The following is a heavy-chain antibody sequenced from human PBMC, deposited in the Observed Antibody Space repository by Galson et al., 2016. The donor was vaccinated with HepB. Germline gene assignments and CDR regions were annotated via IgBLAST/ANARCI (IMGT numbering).Heavy chain of an antibody. Sequence: SLRLSCAASGFTFSRYGMHWVRQAPGKGLEWVALIWSDGSNKYYADSVKGRFTISRDNAKNSMYLQMDSLGGEDTALYYCALINGGSYFGLDYWCQGTLFTVSS. V-gene: IGHV3-33*01. CDR3: ALINGGSYFGLDY. CDR2: IWSDGSNK. D-gene: IGHD1-26*01. J-gene: IGHJ4*02. CDR1: GFTFSRYG.